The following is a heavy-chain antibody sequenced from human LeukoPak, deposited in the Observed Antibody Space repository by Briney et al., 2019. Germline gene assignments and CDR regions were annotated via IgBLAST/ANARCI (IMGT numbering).Heavy chain of an antibody. CDR3: ARDSIAAPHCYDY. V-gene: IGHV1-2*02. CDR2: INPNSDAT. D-gene: IGHD6-13*01. J-gene: IGHJ4*02. Sequence: ASVKLSCKTSGYTFTVFYIHWVRQAPGQGFEWMGWINPNSDATNYAQRFQGRVPMTSDSSISTVYMNLGRLRSDDTAVYYCARDSIAAPHCYDYWGQGTLVTVSS. CDR1: GYTFTVFY.